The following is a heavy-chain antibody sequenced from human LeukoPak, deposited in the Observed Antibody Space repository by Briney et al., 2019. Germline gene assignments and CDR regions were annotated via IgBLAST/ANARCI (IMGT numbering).Heavy chain of an antibody. D-gene: IGHD6-13*01. V-gene: IGHV4-59*01. CDR3: ARGSNSNWYLLDY. Sequence: SETLSLTRTVSGGSISSYYWSWIRQPPGKGLEWIGYIYYSGSTNHNPSLKSRVTISVDTSKNQFSLKLSSVTAADTAVYYCARGSNSNWYLLDYWGQGTLVTVSS. J-gene: IGHJ4*02. CDR1: GGSISSYY. CDR2: IYYSGST.